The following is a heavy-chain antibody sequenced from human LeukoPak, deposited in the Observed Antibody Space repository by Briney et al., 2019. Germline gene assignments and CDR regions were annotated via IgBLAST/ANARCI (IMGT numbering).Heavy chain of an antibody. D-gene: IGHD2-21*01. CDR3: ARRRGYSLFDY. CDR1: GFTFSSYW. J-gene: IGHJ4*02. V-gene: IGHV3-7*01. Sequence: GGSLRLSCAASGFTFSSYWMSWVRQAPGKGLEWVANMKYDGSEIYYVDSVKGRFTISRDNAMNSLFLQMNSLRAEDTAVYYCARRRGYSLFDYWGQGTLVTVSS. CDR2: MKYDGSEI.